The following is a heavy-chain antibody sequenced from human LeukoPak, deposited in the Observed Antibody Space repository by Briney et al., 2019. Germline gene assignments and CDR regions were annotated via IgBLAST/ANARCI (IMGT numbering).Heavy chain of an antibody. V-gene: IGHV3-48*01. CDR3: ARAGFSFSDYYGSFFDY. D-gene: IGHD3-10*01. CDR1: GFTFSSSE. CDR2: ISSSSSTI. Sequence: GGSLRLSCAASGFTFSSSEMNWVRQAPGKGLEWVSYISSSSSTIYYADSVKGRFTISRDNAKNSLYVQMNSLRVEDTGVYYCARAGFSFSDYYGSFFDYWGQGTLVTVSS. J-gene: IGHJ4*02.